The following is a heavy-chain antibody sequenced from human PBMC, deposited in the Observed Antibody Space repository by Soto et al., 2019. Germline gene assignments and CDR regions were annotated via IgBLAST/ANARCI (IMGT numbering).Heavy chain of an antibody. V-gene: IGHV3-66*01. CDR3: ATGITGTHDAFDI. J-gene: IGHJ3*02. Sequence: EVQLVKSGGGLVQPGGSLRLSCAASGFTVSSNYMSWVRQAPGKGLEWVSVIYSGGSTYYADSVKGRFTISRDNSKNTLYLQMNSLRAEDTAVYYCATGITGTHDAFDIWGQGTMVTVSS. CDR2: IYSGGST. CDR1: GFTVSSNY. D-gene: IGHD1-20*01.